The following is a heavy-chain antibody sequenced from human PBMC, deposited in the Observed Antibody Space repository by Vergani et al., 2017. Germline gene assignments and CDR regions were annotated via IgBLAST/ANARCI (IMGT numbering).Heavy chain of an antibody. CDR1: GFTFSACP. CDR2: ISARYPST. Sequence: EVQLLQSGGGVIQPGGSVRLSCAASGFTFSACPMTWVRQAPGEGLEWVSAISARYPSTYYADSVKGRFTISRDNSKNMLYLQVRSLRLEDTGVYHCVRDRGLCAGGRCYTEAWDYRGQGTPVTVSS. D-gene: IGHD2-2*02. J-gene: IGHJ4*02. CDR3: VRDRGLCAGGRCYTEAWDY. V-gene: IGHV3-23*01.